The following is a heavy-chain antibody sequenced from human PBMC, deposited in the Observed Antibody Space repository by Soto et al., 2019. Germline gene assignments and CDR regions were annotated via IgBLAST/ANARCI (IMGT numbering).Heavy chain of an antibody. V-gene: IGHV1-18*04. CDR2: ISPYNGDT. CDR1: GYTFTTYG. D-gene: IGHD2-2*01. CDR3: ARVVPGAEAWFGP. J-gene: IGHJ5*02. Sequence: QVQLVQSGAEVKRPGASLKVSCKASGYTFTTYGFNWVRQAPGQGLEWMGWISPYNGDTNYAQNFQGRVTLTTDTSTSTAYMELRSLRSDDTAVYYCARVVPGAEAWFGPWGQGTLVTVSS.